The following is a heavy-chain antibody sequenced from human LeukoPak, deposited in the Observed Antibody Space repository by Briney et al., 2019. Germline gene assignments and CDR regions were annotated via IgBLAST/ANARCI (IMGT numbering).Heavy chain of an antibody. J-gene: IGHJ4*02. CDR2: SRYSESS. Sequence: PSETLSLTCTVSGGSISSYYWSWIRQPPGKGLEWIGYSRYSESSNYNPSLKGRATISVDTSKNQLSLTVNSVTAADTAVYYCTRGSTLADDYWGQGILVTVSP. CDR1: GGSISSYY. D-gene: IGHD5/OR15-5a*01. V-gene: IGHV4-59*01. CDR3: TRGSTLADDY.